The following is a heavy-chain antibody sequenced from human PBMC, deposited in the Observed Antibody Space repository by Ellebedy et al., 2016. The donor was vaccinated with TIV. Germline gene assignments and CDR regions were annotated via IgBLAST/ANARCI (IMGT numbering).Heavy chain of an antibody. V-gene: IGHV3-23*01. J-gene: IGHJ4*02. D-gene: IGHD5-12*01. CDR3: AALYSGYEVGYFDY. CDR1: GFTFSSYA. Sequence: GGSLRLXCAASGFTFSSYAMSWVRQAPGKGLEWVSAISGSGGSTYYADSVKGRFTISRDNSKNTLYLQMNSLRAEDTAVYYCAALYSGYEVGYFDYWGQGTLVTVSS. CDR2: ISGSGGST.